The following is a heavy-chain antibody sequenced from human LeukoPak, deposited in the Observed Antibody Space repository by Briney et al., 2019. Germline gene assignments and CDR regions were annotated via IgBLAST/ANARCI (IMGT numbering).Heavy chain of an antibody. CDR2: IYYSGST. CDR1: GGSISSYY. V-gene: IGHV4-59*01. D-gene: IGHD3-3*01. J-gene: IGHJ3*02. Sequence: PSETLSLTCTVSGGSISSYYWSWIRQPPGKGLEWIGYIYYSGSTNYNPSLKSRVTISVDTSKNQFSLKLGSVTAADTAVYYCARAITIFGVVIVDAFDIWGQGTMVTVSS. CDR3: ARAITIFGVVIVDAFDI.